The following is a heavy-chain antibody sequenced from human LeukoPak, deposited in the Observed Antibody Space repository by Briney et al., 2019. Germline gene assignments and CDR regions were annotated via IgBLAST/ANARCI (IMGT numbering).Heavy chain of an antibody. CDR2: ISSSSSYI. Sequence: GGSLRLSCAASGFTFSSYGMNWVRQAPGKGLEWFPSISSSSSYIYYADSAKGRFTISRDNAKNSLYLQMNSLRAEDTAVYYCASEGSGSYYKGDYYYGMDVWGQGTTVTVSS. CDR1: GFTFSSYG. V-gene: IGHV3-21*01. J-gene: IGHJ6*02. D-gene: IGHD3-10*01. CDR3: ASEGSGSYYKGDYYYGMDV.